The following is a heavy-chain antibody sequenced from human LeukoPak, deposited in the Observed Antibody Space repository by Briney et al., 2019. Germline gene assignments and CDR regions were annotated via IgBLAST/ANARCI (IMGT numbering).Heavy chain of an antibody. V-gene: IGHV4-34*01. CDR1: GGSFSGYY. J-gene: IGHJ4*02. Sequence: SETLSLTCAVYGGSFSGYYWSWIRQPPGKGLEWIGEINHSGSTNYNPSLKSRVTISVDTSKNQFSLKLSSVTAADTAVYYCARALPYGGSYISHWGQGTLVTVSS. D-gene: IGHD1-26*01. CDR2: INHSGST. CDR3: ARALPYGGSYISH.